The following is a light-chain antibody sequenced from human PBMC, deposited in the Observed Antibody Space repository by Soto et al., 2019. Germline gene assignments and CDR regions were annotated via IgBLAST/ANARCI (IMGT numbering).Light chain of an antibody. V-gene: IGLV2-23*01. J-gene: IGLJ2*01. CDR3: CSYVGSSTSVV. CDR2: EGT. Sequence: QSVLTQPASVSGSPGQSITISCTGTSSDVGGYNLVSWYQQYPGKAPKLMIYEGTKRPSGVSNRFSGSKSGNTASLTISGLQAEDEADYYCCSYVGSSTSVVFGGGTKLTVL. CDR1: SSDVGGYNL.